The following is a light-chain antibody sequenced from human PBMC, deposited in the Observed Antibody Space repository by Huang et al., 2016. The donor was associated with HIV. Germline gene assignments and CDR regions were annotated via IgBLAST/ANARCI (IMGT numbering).Light chain of an antibody. Sequence: EIVLTQSPATLSLSPGERATLSCRASQSVRSYLAWYQQKPGQAPRLLIYDASNRATGIPARFSGSGSGSGTDFTLTISSLEPEDFAFYYCQQRSNWLTFGGGTKVEIK. CDR2: DAS. CDR1: QSVRSY. CDR3: QQRSNWLT. V-gene: IGKV3-11*01. J-gene: IGKJ4*01.